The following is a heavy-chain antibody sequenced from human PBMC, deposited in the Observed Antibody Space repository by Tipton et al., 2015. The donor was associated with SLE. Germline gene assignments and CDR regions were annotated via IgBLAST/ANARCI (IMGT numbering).Heavy chain of an antibody. Sequence: TLSLTCTVSGGSIRSYYWSWIRLTPGKGLEWIGDIYYRGSPYYRESTTYNPSLESRVTISVDTSKNQFSPKLSSVTAADTAVYYCARAPGLERDYYYYYYMDVWGKGTTVTVSS. CDR2: IYYRGSPYYREST. V-gene: IGHV4-59*12. CDR3: ARAPGLERDYYYYYYMDV. CDR1: GGSIRSYY. J-gene: IGHJ6*03. D-gene: IGHD3/OR15-3a*01.